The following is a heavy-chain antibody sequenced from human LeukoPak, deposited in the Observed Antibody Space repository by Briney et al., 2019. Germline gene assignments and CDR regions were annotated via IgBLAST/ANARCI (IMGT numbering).Heavy chain of an antibody. V-gene: IGHV3-21*01. CDR3: ARDHTYYDFWSGHRGPFDY. D-gene: IGHD3-3*01. J-gene: IGHJ4*02. CDR2: ISSSSSYI. Sequence: PGGSLRLSCAASGFTFSSYSMNWVRQAPGKGLGWVSSISSSSSYIYYADSVKGRFTISRDNAKNSLYLQMNSLRAEDTAVYYCARDHTYYDFWSGHRGPFDYWGQGTLVTASS. CDR1: GFTFSSYS.